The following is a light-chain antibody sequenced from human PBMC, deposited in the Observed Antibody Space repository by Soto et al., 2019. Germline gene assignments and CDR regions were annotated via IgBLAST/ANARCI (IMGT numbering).Light chain of an antibody. CDR3: QEYNSYWT. Sequence: DVQMTQSPSSLSASVVDRVTITCRASQSISNWLAWYQQKPGKAPKLLIYKASSLESGVPSRFSGSGSGTEFTLTISSLQPDDFGTYYCQEYNSYWTFGQGTKVDI. J-gene: IGKJ1*01. CDR1: QSISNW. V-gene: IGKV1-5*03. CDR2: KAS.